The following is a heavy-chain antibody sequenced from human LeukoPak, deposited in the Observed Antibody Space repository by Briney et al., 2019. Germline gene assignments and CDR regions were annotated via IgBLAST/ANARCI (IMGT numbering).Heavy chain of an antibody. J-gene: IGHJ5*02. D-gene: IGHD6-19*01. V-gene: IGHV4-28*01. Sequence: PSDTLSLTCAVSGYSISSSNWWGWIRQPPGKGLEWIGYIYYSGSTYYNPSLKSRVTISVDTSKNQFSLKLSSVTAADTAVYYCARSGIAVAGIYNWFDPWGQGTLVTVSS. CDR2: IYYSGST. CDR1: GYSISSSNW. CDR3: ARSGIAVAGIYNWFDP.